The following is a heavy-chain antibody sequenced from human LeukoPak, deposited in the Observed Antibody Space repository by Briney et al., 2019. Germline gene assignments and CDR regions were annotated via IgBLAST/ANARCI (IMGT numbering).Heavy chain of an antibody. CDR2: IYYSGST. D-gene: IGHD4/OR15-4a*01. J-gene: IGHJ4*02. Sequence: SQTLSLTCTVSGGSISSGGYYWSWIRQHPGKGLEWIGYIYYSGSTYYNPSLKSRVTISVDTSKNQSSLKLSSVTAADTAVYCCARDSNFKIDYWGQGTQVTVSS. CDR1: GGSISSGGYY. CDR3: ARDSNFKIDY. V-gene: IGHV4-31*03.